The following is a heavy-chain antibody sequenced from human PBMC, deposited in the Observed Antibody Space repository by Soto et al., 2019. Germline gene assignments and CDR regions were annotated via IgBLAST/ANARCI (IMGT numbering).Heavy chain of an antibody. Sequence: AGGSLRLSCAASGFTFSGAWFNWVRQAPGKGLEWVGRIKSKYDGGTTDYAAPVKDRFTISRDDSKNTLYLQMNSLKTEDTGVYFCTTDLPTSIPQADSWGQGTLVTVSS. CDR3: TTDLPTSIPQADS. CDR2: IKSKYDGGTT. CDR1: GFTFSGAW. J-gene: IGHJ4*02. V-gene: IGHV3-15*07. D-gene: IGHD4-4*01.